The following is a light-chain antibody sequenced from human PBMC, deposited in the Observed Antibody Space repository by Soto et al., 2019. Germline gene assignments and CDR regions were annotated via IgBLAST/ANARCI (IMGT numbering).Light chain of an antibody. Sequence: QAVVAQPPSVSGAPGQRVTISCTGSSSNIGAGYDVHWYQHLPGTAPKLLIHGNSNRPSGVPDRFSGSKSGTSASLAITGLQAEDEADYYCQSYDNSLSGFVIFGGGTKLTVL. V-gene: IGLV1-40*01. CDR1: SSNIGAGYD. J-gene: IGLJ2*01. CDR3: QSYDNSLSGFVI. CDR2: GNS.